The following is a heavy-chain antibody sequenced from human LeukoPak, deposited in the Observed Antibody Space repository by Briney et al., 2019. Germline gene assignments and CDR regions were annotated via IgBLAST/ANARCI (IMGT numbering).Heavy chain of an antibody. CDR2: IYYSGST. Sequence: SETLSLTCTVSGGSISNYYWSWIRQPAGKGLEWIGRIYYSGSTYYNPSLKSRVTISVDTSKNQFSLKLSSVTAADTAVYYCARHTRWLLLAFDIWGQGTMVTVSS. D-gene: IGHD5-24*01. CDR3: ARHTRWLLLAFDI. V-gene: IGHV4-59*05. J-gene: IGHJ3*02. CDR1: GGSISNYY.